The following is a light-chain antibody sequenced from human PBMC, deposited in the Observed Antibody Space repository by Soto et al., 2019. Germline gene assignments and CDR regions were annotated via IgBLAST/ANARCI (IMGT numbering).Light chain of an antibody. CDR2: ANN. CDR1: YSNIGNNF. V-gene: IGLV1-51*01. J-gene: IGLJ2*01. Sequence: QPVLTQPPSVSAAPGQTVTISCSGTYSNIGNNFVSWYQHLSGAAPKLLIYANNKRPSGIPERFSGSKPGTSATLDIIGLQTGDEADYYCATWDYSLTAVVFGGGTKVTVL. CDR3: ATWDYSLTAVV.